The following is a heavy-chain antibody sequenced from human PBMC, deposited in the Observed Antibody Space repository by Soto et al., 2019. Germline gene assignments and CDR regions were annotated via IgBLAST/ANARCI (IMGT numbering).Heavy chain of an antibody. D-gene: IGHD3-16*02. Sequence: QVQLVQSGAEVKKPGSSVKVSCRASGGTFSSYAISWVRQAPGQGLEWMGGIIPIFGTAKYAQKIQGRVTITADESTSTAYMELSSLRSEDTAVYYCAREIRLGELSLYANYGMDVWGQGTTVTVSS. V-gene: IGHV1-69*01. CDR3: AREIRLGELSLYANYGMDV. J-gene: IGHJ6*02. CDR2: IIPIFGTA. CDR1: GGTFSSYA.